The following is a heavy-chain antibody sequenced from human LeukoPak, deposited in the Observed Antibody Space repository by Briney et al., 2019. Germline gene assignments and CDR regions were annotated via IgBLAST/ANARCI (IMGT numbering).Heavy chain of an antibody. J-gene: IGHJ3*02. D-gene: IGHD3-22*01. CDR1: GXSISSGGYY. CDR2: IXYSGST. V-gene: IGHV4-31*03. CDR3: AREQNYYDSSGYRNAFDI. Sequence: TXXVSGXSISSGGYYWSRIRQHPGTGLEWIGYIXYSGSTYYNPSLKSRVTISVDTSKNQFSLKLSSVTAADTAVYYCAREQNYYDSSGYRNAFDIWGQGTMVTVSS.